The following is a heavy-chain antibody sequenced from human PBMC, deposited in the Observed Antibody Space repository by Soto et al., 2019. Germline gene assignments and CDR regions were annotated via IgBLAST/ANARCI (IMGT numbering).Heavy chain of an antibody. CDR1: IGSISSGDFS. CDR3: ARAHCSGGSCYSVQHWFDP. J-gene: IGHJ5*02. Sequence: SETLSLTCTVSIGSISSGDFSWGWIRQPPGKGLEWIGEIYHSGSTNYNPSLKSRVTISVDKSKNQFSLKLSSVTAADTAVYYCARAHCSGGSCYSVQHWFDPWGQGTLVTVS. CDR2: IYHSGST. V-gene: IGHV4-4*02. D-gene: IGHD2-15*01.